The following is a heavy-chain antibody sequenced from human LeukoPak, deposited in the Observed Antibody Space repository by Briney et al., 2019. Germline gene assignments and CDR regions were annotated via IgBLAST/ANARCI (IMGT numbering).Heavy chain of an antibody. V-gene: IGHV3-30*04. Sequence: GGSLRLSCAASGFTFSSYPMHWVRQAPGKGLERVAVISYDGKDKYYVDSVKGRFTISRDDSKNTLYLQMNSLRPEDTAVYYCGRDLDLAMVQGIIGPFDHWGQGGQVTVS. D-gene: IGHD3-10*01. CDR2: ISYDGKDK. CDR3: GRDLDLAMVQGIIGPFDH. J-gene: IGHJ4*02. CDR1: GFTFSSYP.